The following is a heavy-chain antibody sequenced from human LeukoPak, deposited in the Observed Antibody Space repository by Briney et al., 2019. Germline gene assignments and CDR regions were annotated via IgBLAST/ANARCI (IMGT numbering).Heavy chain of an antibody. V-gene: IGHV3-23*01. CDR1: GFTFSSYA. CDR2: ISGSGGST. D-gene: IGHD3-9*01. J-gene: IGHJ4*02. CDR3: ARDHYDVLTGFGY. Sequence: GGSLRLSCAASGFTFSSYAMSWVRQAPGKGLEWVSAISGSGGSTYYADSVKGRFTISSDNSKNTLYLQMNSLRAEDTAVYYCARDHYDVLTGFGYWGQGTLVTVSS.